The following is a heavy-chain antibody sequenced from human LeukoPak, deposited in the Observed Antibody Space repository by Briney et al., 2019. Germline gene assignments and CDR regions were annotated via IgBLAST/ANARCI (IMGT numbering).Heavy chain of an antibody. V-gene: IGHV7-4-1*02. Sequence: GASVQVSCKASGYTFTRYVINWLRQAPGQGLEWMGWINMYTANPAYAQGFTERFVFSLDTSVTTAYLQISNLKTEDTAVYYCARHDNDDDFDYWGQGTLVTVSS. J-gene: IGHJ4*02. CDR3: ARHDNDDDFDY. D-gene: IGHD3-16*01. CDR2: INMYTANP. CDR1: GYTFTRYV.